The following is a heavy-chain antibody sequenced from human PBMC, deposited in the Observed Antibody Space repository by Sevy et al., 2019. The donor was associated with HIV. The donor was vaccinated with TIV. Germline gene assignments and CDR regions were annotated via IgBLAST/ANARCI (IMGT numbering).Heavy chain of an antibody. J-gene: IGHJ4*02. CDR3: AKGDTSFDY. V-gene: IGHV3-23*01. D-gene: IGHD3-16*01. CDR1: GFTFSSYA. Sequence: GGSLRLSCAASGFTFSSYAMSWVRQAPGKGLEWVSGISDSGSSTYYADSVKGRFTISRDNSKNTLYLQMNSLRAEDAAGYDGAKGDTSFDYWGPGTLVTVSS. CDR2: ISDSGSST.